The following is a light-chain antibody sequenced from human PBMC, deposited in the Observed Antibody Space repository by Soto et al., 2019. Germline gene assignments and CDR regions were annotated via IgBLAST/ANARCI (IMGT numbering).Light chain of an antibody. J-gene: IGLJ3*02. Sequence: QSVLTQPASVSGSPGQSITISCTGTSSDVGAYNYVSWYQQHPGKAPKLMIYEVSNRPSGVSNRFSGSKSGNTAAQTISGLQAEDEADYYCSSYTSSTSSVFGGGTKLTVL. V-gene: IGLV2-14*01. CDR1: SSDVGAYNY. CDR2: EVS. CDR3: SSYTSSTSSV.